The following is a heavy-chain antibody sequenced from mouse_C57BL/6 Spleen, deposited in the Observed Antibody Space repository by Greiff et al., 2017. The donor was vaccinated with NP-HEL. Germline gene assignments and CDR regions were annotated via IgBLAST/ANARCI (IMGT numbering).Heavy chain of an antibody. CDR3: ARGDDWFAY. J-gene: IGHJ3*01. CDR1: GYAFTNYL. Sequence: QVQLQQSGAELVRPGTSVKVSCKASGYAFTNYLIEWVKQRPGQGLEWIGVINPGSGGTNYNEKFKGKATLTADKSSSTAYLQLSSLTSEDYAVYFCARGDDWFAYWGQGTLVTVSA. V-gene: IGHV1-54*01. D-gene: IGHD2-3*01. CDR2: INPGSGGT.